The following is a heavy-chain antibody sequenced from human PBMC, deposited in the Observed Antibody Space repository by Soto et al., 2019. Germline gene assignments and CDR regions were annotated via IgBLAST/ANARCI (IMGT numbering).Heavy chain of an antibody. J-gene: IGHJ4*02. V-gene: IGHV4-59*01. CDR3: ARESDDYDYIWGSYRYPLFDY. CDR2: IYYSGST. D-gene: IGHD3-16*02. CDR1: GGSISSYY. Sequence: QVQLQESGPGLVKPSETLSLTCTVSGGSISSYYWSWIRQPPGKGLEWIGYIYYSGSTNYNPSFKSRVTISVDTSKNQFSLKLSSVTAADTAVYYCARESDDYDYIWGSYRYPLFDYWGQGTLVTVSS.